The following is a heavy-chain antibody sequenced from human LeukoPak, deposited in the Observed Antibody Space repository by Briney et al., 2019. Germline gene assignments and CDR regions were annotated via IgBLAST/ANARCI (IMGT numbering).Heavy chain of an antibody. CDR2: IYYSGST. V-gene: IGHV4-59*01. Sequence: SETLSLTCAVYGGSFSGYYWSWIRQPPGKGLEWIGYIYYSGSTNYNPSLKSRVTISVDTSKNQFSLKLSSVTAADTAVYYCARDSLVAVAGTYWYFDLWGRGTLVTVSS. CDR1: GGSFSGYY. J-gene: IGHJ2*01. CDR3: ARDSLVAVAGTYWYFDL. D-gene: IGHD6-19*01.